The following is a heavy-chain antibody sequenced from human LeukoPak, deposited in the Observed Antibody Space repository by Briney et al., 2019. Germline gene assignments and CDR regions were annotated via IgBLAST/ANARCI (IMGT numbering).Heavy chain of an antibody. CDR2: ISGSGGSI. Sequence: PGGSLRLSCAAPGFTFSSYAMSWVRQAPGKGLEWVSAISGSGGSIYYADSVKGRFTISRDNSKNTLYLQMNSLRAEDTAVYYCAKEPNDSSGSFDYWGQGTLVTVSS. CDR3: AKEPNDSSGSFDY. V-gene: IGHV3-23*01. J-gene: IGHJ4*02. D-gene: IGHD3-22*01. CDR1: GFTFSSYA.